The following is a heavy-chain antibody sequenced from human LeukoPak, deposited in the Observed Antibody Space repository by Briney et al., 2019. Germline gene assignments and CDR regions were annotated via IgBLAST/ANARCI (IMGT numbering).Heavy chain of an antibody. D-gene: IGHD3-10*01. Sequence: SQTLSLTCAVSGGSNSSGGYSWSWIRQPPGKGLEWIGYIYHSGSTYYNPSLKSRVTISVDRSKNQFSLKLSSVTAADTAVYYCARSLMVRGVTNWFDPWGQGTLVTVSS. CDR1: GGSNSSGGYS. J-gene: IGHJ5*02. V-gene: IGHV4-30-2*01. CDR3: ARSLMVRGVTNWFDP. CDR2: IYHSGST.